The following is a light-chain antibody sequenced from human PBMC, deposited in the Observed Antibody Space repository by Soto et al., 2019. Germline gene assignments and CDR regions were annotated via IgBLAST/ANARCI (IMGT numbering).Light chain of an antibody. Sequence: DIQMTQSPSTLSASVGDRVTITCRASQGISKWLAWYQQKPGKAPKLLIYGASSLENGVPSGFSGSGSGTEFTLTISSLQPDDFATYFCQQYNSYDMWSFGQGTKVDLK. CDR3: QQYNSYDMWS. J-gene: IGKJ1*01. CDR1: QGISKW. CDR2: GAS. V-gene: IGKV1-5*01.